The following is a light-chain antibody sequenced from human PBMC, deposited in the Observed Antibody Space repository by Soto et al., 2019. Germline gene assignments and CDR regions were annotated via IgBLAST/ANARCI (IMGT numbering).Light chain of an antibody. V-gene: IGLV6-57*04. J-gene: IGLJ2*01. Sequence: NFMLTQPHSVSESPGKTVTISCSRSSGSIGSNSVRWYRQRPGSAPTIVIYEDDQRPSGVPNRFAGSIDRSSNSASLTISGLQTEDEADYYCQSYDTNIVVFGGGTKVTVL. CDR2: EDD. CDR1: SGSIGSNS. CDR3: QSYDTNIVV.